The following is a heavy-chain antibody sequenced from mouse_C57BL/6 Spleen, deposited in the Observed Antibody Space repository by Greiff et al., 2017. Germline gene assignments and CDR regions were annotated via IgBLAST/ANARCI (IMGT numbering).Heavy chain of an antibody. Sequence: QVQLQQSGPGLVQPSQSLSITCTVSGFSLTSYGVHWVRQSPGKGLEWLGVIWRGGSTDYNAAFMSRLSITKDNSKSQVFFKMNSLQADDTAIYYWAKKGVYYGSSSVYFDYWGQGTTLTVSS. CDR2: IWRGGST. V-gene: IGHV2-5*01. CDR3: AKKGVYYGSSSVYFDY. J-gene: IGHJ2*01. D-gene: IGHD1-1*01. CDR1: GFSLTSYG.